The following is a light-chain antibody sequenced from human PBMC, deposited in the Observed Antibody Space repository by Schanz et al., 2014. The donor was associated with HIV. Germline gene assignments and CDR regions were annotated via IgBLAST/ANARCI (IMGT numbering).Light chain of an antibody. V-gene: IGLV2-14*03. CDR2: DVN. J-gene: IGLJ3*02. CDR1: SSDIGRYKY. CDR3: SSYTTNGTWL. Sequence: QSALTQPPSASGAPGQSVTISCTGTSSDIGRYKYISWYQQHPGKAPKLIIYDVNYRPSGSSNRFSGSKSGSTASLAIFGLQAEDEADYYCSSYTTNGTWLFGGGTQLTVL.